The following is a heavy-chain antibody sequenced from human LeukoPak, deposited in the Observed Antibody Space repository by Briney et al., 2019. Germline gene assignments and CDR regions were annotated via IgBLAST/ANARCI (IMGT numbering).Heavy chain of an antibody. J-gene: IGHJ4*02. D-gene: IGHD3-3*01. CDR1: GGSISTYF. CDR3: ARDDKVEEGWSGRFEY. Sequence: SETLSLTCTVSGGSISTYFWTWIRQPPGKGLEWIGYIYYSGSTSYNPSLKSRVTISVDTSKNQFSLNLKSVTAADTAVYYCARDDKVEEGWSGRFEYWGQGTLVTVSS. V-gene: IGHV4-59*12. CDR2: IYYSGST.